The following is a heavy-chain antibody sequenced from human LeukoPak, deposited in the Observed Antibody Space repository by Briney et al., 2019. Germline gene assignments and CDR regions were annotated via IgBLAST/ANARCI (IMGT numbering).Heavy chain of an antibody. J-gene: IGHJ5*02. D-gene: IGHD2-2*01. CDR1: GGSFSGYY. CDR2: INHSGST. Sequence: PSETLSLTCAVYGGSFSGYYWSWIRQPPGKGLEWIGEINHSGSTNYNPSPKSRVTISVDTSKNQFSLKLSSVTAADTAVYYCARGSCSSTSCGRNWFDPWGQGTLVTVSS. CDR3: ARGSCSSTSCGRNWFDP. V-gene: IGHV4-34*01.